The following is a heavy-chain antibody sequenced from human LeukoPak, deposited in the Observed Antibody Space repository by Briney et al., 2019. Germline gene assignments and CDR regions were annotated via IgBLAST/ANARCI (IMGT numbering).Heavy chain of an antibody. J-gene: IGHJ4*02. V-gene: IGHV4-39*01. CDR3: ARPRGYCGGDCYGSSFDY. CDR2: IYYSGST. Sequence: SETLSLTCTVSGGAISSSSYYWGWIRQPPGKGLEWIGSIYYSGSTCYNPSLKSRVTISVDTSKNQFSLKLSSVTAADTAVYYCARPRGYCGGDCYGSSFDYWGQGTLVTVSS. D-gene: IGHD2-21*01. CDR1: GGAISSSSYY.